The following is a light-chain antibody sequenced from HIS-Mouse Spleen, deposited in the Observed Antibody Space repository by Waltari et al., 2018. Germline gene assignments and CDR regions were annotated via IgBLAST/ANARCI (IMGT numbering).Light chain of an antibody. CDR3: SSYTSSSTLV. Sequence: QSALTQPASVSGSPGQSITISCTGTSSDGGGYNYVSWYQQHPGKAPQPMIYEVSNRPSGVSNRFSASKSGNTASLTISGLQAEDEADYYCSSYTSSSTLVFGGGTKLTVL. CDR1: SSDGGGYNY. J-gene: IGLJ3*02. CDR2: EVS. V-gene: IGLV2-14*01.